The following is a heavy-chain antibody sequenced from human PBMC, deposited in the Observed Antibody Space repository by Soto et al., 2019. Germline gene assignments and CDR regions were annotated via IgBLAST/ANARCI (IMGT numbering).Heavy chain of an antibody. D-gene: IGHD4-17*01. CDR2: INHSGST. Sequence: QVQLQQWGAGLLKPSETLSLTCAVYGGSFSDFYWSWIRQPPGMGLEWIGEINHSGSTNYNPSLKSRVTISVDTSKNQFSLKLNSVTAADTAVYYCGLASYDPLYDYDLDCWGPGTLVTVSS. J-gene: IGHJ4*02. CDR1: GGSFSDFY. CDR3: GLASYDPLYDYDLDC. V-gene: IGHV4-34*01.